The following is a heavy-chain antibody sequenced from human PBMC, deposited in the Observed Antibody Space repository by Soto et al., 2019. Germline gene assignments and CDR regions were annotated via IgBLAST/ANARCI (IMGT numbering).Heavy chain of an antibody. CDR1: GFTFSNYA. CDR2: ISSAVNT. J-gene: IGHJ5*02. CDR3: ARPAYSDYYWFDR. V-gene: IGHV3-23*01. Sequence: GGSLRLSCAGSGFTFSNYAMSWVRQAPGKGLEWVSAISSAVNTYYADSVKGRFTISRDNSRNSLYLQMNSLRAEDTAVYYCARPAYSDYYWFDRWGQGTLVTVSS. D-gene: IGHD4-17*01.